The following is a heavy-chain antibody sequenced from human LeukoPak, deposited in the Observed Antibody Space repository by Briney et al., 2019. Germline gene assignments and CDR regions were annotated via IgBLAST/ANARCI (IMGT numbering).Heavy chain of an antibody. D-gene: IGHD2-21*01. V-gene: IGHV1-46*01. CDR1: GYNFISYY. J-gene: IGHJ6*02. CDR2: INPSGGST. Sequence: ASVKVSCKASGYNFISYYMHWVRQAPGQGLEWMGIINPSGGSTSYAQKFQDRVTMTRDTSTSTVYMELSSLKSEDTAVYYCAGENVVLVKVVGYYNSVMNVGAKGPRSPSP. CDR3: AGENVVLVKVVGYYNSVMNV.